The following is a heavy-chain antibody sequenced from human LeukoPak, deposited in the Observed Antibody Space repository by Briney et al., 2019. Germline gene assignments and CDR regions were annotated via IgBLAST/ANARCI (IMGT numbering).Heavy chain of an antibody. V-gene: IGHV3-30*04. Sequence: PGRSLRLSCAASGFTFSSYAMHWVRQAPGKGPEWVAVISYDGSNKYYADSVKGRFTISRDNSKNTLYLQMNSLRAEDTAVYYCARGPRYSYGDFDYWGQGTLVTVSS. CDR2: ISYDGSNK. CDR1: GFTFSSYA. D-gene: IGHD5-18*01. J-gene: IGHJ4*02. CDR3: ARGPRYSYGDFDY.